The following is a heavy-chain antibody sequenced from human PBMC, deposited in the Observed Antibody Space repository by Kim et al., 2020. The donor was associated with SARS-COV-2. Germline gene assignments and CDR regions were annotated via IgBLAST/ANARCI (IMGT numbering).Heavy chain of an antibody. CDR2: ISYDGSNK. D-gene: IGHD3-22*01. CDR3: ARDNYYDSLSDAFDI. Sequence: GGSLRLSCAASGFTFSSYAMHWVRQAPGKGLEWVAVISYDGSNKYYADSVKGRFTISRDNSKNTLYLQMNSLRAEDTAVYYCARDNYYDSLSDAFDIWG. V-gene: IGHV3-30-3*01. CDR1: GFTFSSYA. J-gene: IGHJ3*02.